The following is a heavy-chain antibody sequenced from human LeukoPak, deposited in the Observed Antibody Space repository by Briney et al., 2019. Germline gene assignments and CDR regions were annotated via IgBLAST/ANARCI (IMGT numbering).Heavy chain of an antibody. CDR2: ITGSSTHI. V-gene: IGHV3-21*01. CDR3: ARAQTMVSDY. Sequence: GGSLRLSCASSGFTFSSLTMNWVRQAPGKGLEWVSSITGSSTHIYYADSVKGRFTISRDNAKDSLYLQMNSLRADDTAVYYCARAQTMVSDYWGQGTLVTVSS. CDR1: GFTFSSLT. D-gene: IGHD2-8*01. J-gene: IGHJ4*02.